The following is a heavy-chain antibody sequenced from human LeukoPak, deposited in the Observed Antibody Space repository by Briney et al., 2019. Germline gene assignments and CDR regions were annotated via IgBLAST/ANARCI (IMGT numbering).Heavy chain of an antibody. CDR2: ISANNGNT. CDR1: GYXFINYG. V-gene: IGHV1-18*01. Sequence: KVSCXXXGYXFINYGINWVRQAPGQGLEWVGWISANNGNTNYAQKLQGRVTMTTDTSTSTAYMELRSLRSDDTAVYYCARDGDWARSSDYWGQGTLVTVSS. D-gene: IGHD2-21*02. CDR3: ARDGDWARSSDY. J-gene: IGHJ4*02.